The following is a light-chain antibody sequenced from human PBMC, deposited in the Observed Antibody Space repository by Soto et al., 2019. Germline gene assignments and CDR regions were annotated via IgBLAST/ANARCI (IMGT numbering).Light chain of an antibody. CDR2: GAS. CDR1: QSVSSSY. J-gene: IGKJ2*01. CDR3: QQYGSSTQVT. V-gene: IGKV3-20*01. Sequence: EIVLPQSPGTLSLSPGERATLSCRASQSVSSSYLAWYQQKPGQAPRLLIYGASSKATGIPDRFSGSGSGTDFTLTISRLEPEDVAVDYYQQYGSSTQVTFGQVTKLEIK.